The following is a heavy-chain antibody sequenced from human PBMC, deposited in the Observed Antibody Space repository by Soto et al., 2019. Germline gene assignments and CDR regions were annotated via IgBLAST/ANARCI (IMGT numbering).Heavy chain of an antibody. Sequence: QVQLQESGPGLVKPSETLSLTCIVSGASVSSEAYYWTWIRQSPGKGLEWLGYIHPRGRTEYNLYLQRVVTLSLVKSKLQVSLRVRSVSAADTAVFFWGRLPDISGWPFDYWGKGALVTVSS. CDR1: GASVSSEAYY. V-gene: IGHV4-61*08. D-gene: IGHD6-25*01. CDR2: IHPRGRT. J-gene: IGHJ4*02. CDR3: GRLPDISGWPFDY.